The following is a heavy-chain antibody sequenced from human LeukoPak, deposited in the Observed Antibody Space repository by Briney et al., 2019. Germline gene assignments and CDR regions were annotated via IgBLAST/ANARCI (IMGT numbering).Heavy chain of an antibody. Sequence: GGSLRLSCAASGFTFSSYSMNWVRQAPGKGLEWVSSISSSSSYIYYADSVKGRFTISRDNAKNSLYLQMNSLRAEDTAVYYCARDMGIAAAGTIDYWGQGTLVTVSS. D-gene: IGHD6-13*01. CDR3: ARDMGIAAAGTIDY. CDR2: ISSSSSYI. J-gene: IGHJ4*02. CDR1: GFTFSSYS. V-gene: IGHV3-21*01.